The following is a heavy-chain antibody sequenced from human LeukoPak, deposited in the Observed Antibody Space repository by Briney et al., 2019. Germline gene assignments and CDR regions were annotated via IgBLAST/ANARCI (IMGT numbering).Heavy chain of an antibody. D-gene: IGHD6-19*01. CDR3: ARAWSYSTGWYNY. CDR1: GFSFSTYW. J-gene: IGHJ4*02. Sequence: GGSLRLSCAASGFSFSTYWMSWVRQAPGKGLEWVANIKQDGSEKYYVDSVKGRFTISRDNAKNSLYLQMSSLRVEDTAVYYCARAWSYSTGWYNYWGQGTLVTVSS. V-gene: IGHV3-7*04. CDR2: IKQDGSEK.